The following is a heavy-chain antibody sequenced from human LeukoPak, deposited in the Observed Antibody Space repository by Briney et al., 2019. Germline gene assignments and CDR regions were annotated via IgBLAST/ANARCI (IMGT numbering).Heavy chain of an antibody. CDR2: ISSSGSTI. Sequence: PGGSLRLSCAASGFTFSDYYMSWIRQAPGKGLEWVSYISSSGSTIYYADSVKGRFTISRDNAKNSLYLQMNSLRAGDTAVYYCARGNMVRGVTHYYYYGMDVWGQGTTVTVSS. V-gene: IGHV3-11*01. CDR3: ARGNMVRGVTHYYYYGMDV. J-gene: IGHJ6*02. CDR1: GFTFSDYY. D-gene: IGHD3-10*01.